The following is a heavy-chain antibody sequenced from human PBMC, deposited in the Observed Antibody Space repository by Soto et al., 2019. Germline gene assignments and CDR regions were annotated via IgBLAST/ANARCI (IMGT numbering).Heavy chain of an antibody. CDR2: IYDGDSA. CDR3: ARGYYDTTGYSLDP. D-gene: IGHD3-22*01. V-gene: IGHV4-59*01. CDR1: GGSMNGYY. Sequence: PSETLSLTCSVSGGSMNGYYWSWIRQSPGKGLEWIGYIYDGDSANYNPSLISRLIISVDRSRNQFSLRLSSVTAADTAVYYCARGYYDTTGYSLDPWGQGTMVTFSS. J-gene: IGHJ5*02.